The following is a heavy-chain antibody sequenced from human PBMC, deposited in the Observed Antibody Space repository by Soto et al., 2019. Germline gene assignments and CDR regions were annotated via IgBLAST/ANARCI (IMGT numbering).Heavy chain of an antibody. CDR1: GFSLSSYG. D-gene: IGHD3-22*01. J-gene: IGHJ4*02. V-gene: IGHV3-48*02. CDR2: ISTSGTVI. CDR3: ARARYYHGSDYPYCDS. Sequence: PGGSLRLSCVASGFSLSSYGMNWVRQAPGKGLEWVSYISTSGTVIYDADSVKGRFTISRDNAKNSLFLQMNSLRDEDTAVYYCARARYYHGSDYPYCDSWGQGTLVTVSS.